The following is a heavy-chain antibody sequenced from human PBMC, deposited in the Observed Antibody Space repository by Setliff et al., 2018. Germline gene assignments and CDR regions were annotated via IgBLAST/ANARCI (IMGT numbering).Heavy chain of an antibody. J-gene: IGHJ4*02. CDR1: EFTFSSYW. CDR2: IKRDGSEK. Sequence: GSLRLSCAASEFTFSSYWMSWVRQAPGKGLEWLANIKRDGSEKYYVDSVKGRFTISRDNVKNSLFLQMNSLRAEDTAVYYCVRDLHWGFDYWGLGTLVTVSS. CDR3: VRDLHWGFDY. D-gene: IGHD7-27*01. V-gene: IGHV3-7*01.